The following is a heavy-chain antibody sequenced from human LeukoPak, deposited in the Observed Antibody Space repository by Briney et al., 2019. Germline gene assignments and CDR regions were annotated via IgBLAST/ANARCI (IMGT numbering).Heavy chain of an antibody. D-gene: IGHD6-13*01. Sequence: GGSLRLSCAASGFTFSSYAMSWVRQAPGKGLEWVSAISGSGGSTYYADSVKGRFTISRDNSKNTLYLQMNSLRAEDTAVYYCARSSSWSAVADIDYWGQGTLVTVSS. CDR3: ARSSSWSAVADIDY. V-gene: IGHV3-23*01. CDR2: ISGSGGST. CDR1: GFTFSSYA. J-gene: IGHJ4*02.